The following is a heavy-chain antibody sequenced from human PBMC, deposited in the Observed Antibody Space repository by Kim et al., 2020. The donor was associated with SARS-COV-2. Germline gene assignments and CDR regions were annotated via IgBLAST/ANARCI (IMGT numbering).Heavy chain of an antibody. D-gene: IGHD3-22*01. V-gene: IGHV5-51*01. Sequence: SYSPRLQGRVTPSADRSIGTAYLQWSRLKASDTAMYYCARLIGSGYYYFAYWGQGTLVTVSS. CDR3: ARLIGSGYYYFAY. J-gene: IGHJ4*02.